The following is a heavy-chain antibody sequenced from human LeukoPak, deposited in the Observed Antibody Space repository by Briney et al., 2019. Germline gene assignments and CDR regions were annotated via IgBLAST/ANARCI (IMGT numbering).Heavy chain of an antibody. D-gene: IGHD3-3*01. J-gene: IGHJ4*02. CDR3: ARESESGPGYFDY. CDR1: GCTFSSYW. Sequence: GGSLRLSCADSGCTFSSYWMSWVRQAPGKGLEWVANIKQDGSEKYYVDSVKGRFTISRDNAKNSLYLQMNSLRAEDTAVYYCARESESGPGYFDYWGQGTLVTVSS. V-gene: IGHV3-7*01. CDR2: IKQDGSEK.